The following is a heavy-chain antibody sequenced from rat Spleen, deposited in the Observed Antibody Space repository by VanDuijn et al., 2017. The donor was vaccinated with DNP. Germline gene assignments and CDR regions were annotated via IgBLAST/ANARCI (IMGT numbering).Heavy chain of an antibody. Sequence: RQTPKKGLEWVATISYDGSRTYYRDSVKGRFTISRGNAKSTLYLQMNSLRSEDTATYYCASTAPRAFDYWGQGVMVTVSS. J-gene: IGHJ2*01. CDR3: ASTAPRAFDY. V-gene: IGHV5-7*01. D-gene: IGHD4-1*01. CDR2: ISYDGSRT.